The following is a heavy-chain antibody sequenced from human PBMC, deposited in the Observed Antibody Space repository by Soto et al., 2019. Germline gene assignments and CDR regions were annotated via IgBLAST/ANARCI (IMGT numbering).Heavy chain of an antibody. D-gene: IGHD3-10*01. V-gene: IGHV3-23*01. CDR1: GFPFSTYG. Sequence: GGSLRLSCAASGFPFSTYGMAWVRQAPGKGLEWVSGVSASGLNTDYADPVKGRFYISRDNSKNTVSLHMNSLRAEDTALYYCARSSGGSGKLWNYYGMDVWGQGTTVTVSS. CDR2: VSASGLNT. CDR3: ARSSGGSGKLWNYYGMDV. J-gene: IGHJ6*02.